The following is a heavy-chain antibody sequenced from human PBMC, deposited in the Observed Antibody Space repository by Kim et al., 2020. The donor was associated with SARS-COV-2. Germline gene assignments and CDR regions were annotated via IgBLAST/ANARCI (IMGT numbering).Heavy chain of an antibody. J-gene: IGHJ6*02. V-gene: IGHV7-4-1*02. CDR3: ARDFSHRYFDWRYYYYGMDV. CDR2: INTNTGNP. Sequence: ASVKVSCKASGYTFTSYAMNWVRQAPGQGLEWMGWINTNTGNPTYAQGFTGRFVFSLDTSVSTAYLQISSLKAEDTAVYYCARDFSHRYFDWRYYYYGMDVWGQGTTVTVSS. D-gene: IGHD3-9*01. CDR1: GYTFTSYA.